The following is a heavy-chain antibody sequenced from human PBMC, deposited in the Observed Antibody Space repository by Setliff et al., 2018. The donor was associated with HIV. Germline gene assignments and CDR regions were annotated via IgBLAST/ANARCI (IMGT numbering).Heavy chain of an antibody. V-gene: IGHV4-39*01. J-gene: IGHJ4*02. Sequence: PSETLSLTCTVSGGSININNYYWGWIRQPPGKGLEWIGSIYYSGATYYKPSLKSRLTIAIDTSKNQFSLKLRSVTAADTAVYYCARHGYSSALRISYCDSWGQGSLVTVSS. CDR1: GGSININNYY. CDR3: ARHGYSSALRISYCDS. D-gene: IGHD5-18*01. CDR2: IYYSGAT.